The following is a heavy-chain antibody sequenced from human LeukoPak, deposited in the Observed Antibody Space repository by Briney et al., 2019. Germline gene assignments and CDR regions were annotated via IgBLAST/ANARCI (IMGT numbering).Heavy chain of an antibody. Sequence: GGSLRLSCAASGFTFSSYAMSWVRQAPGKGLEWVSAISGSGGSTYYADSVKGRFTISRDNSKNTLYLQNSLRAEDTTVYYCAKDLQTDGYSYGNDDYWGQGTLVTVSS. CDR3: AKDLQTDGYSYGNDDY. V-gene: IGHV3-23*01. D-gene: IGHD5-18*01. CDR2: ISGSGGST. J-gene: IGHJ4*02. CDR1: GFTFSSYA.